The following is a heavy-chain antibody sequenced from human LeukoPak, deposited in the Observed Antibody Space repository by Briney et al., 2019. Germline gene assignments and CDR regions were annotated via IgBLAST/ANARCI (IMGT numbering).Heavy chain of an antibody. D-gene: IGHD1-26*01. Sequence: VASVKVSCKASGGTFSSYAISWVRQAPGQGLEWMGGIIPIFGTANYAQKFQGRVTITADESTSTAYMELSSLRSEDTAVYYCARSLKYSGSDDAFDIWGQGTMVTVSS. CDR1: GGTFSSYA. CDR2: IIPIFGTA. CDR3: ARSLKYSGSDDAFDI. V-gene: IGHV1-69*13. J-gene: IGHJ3*02.